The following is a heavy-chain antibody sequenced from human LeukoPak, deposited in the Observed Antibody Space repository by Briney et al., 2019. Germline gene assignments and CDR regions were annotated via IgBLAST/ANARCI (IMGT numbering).Heavy chain of an antibody. CDR2: IYYSGST. CDR1: GGSISSYY. V-gene: IGHV4-59*12. CDR3: ARDFTGDVVVPT. J-gene: IGHJ5*02. D-gene: IGHD2-2*01. Sequence: SETLSLTCTVSGGSISSYYWSWIRQPPGKGLEWIGYIYYSGSTNYNPSLKSRVTISVDTSKNQFSLKLSSVTAADTAVYYCARDFTGDVVVPTWGQGTLVTVSS.